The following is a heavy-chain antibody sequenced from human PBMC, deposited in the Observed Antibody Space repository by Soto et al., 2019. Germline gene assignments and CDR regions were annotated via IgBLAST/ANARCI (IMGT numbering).Heavy chain of an antibody. CDR1: GFTFSSYW. Sequence: PGGSLRLSCAASGFTFSSYWMSWVRQAPGKGLEWVANIKQDGSEKYYVDSVKGRFTISRGNAKNSLYLQMNSLRAEDTAVYYCARDLRDSSGWEYSYYGMDVWGQGTTVTVSS. CDR3: ARDLRDSSGWEYSYYGMDV. J-gene: IGHJ6*02. V-gene: IGHV3-7*01. CDR2: IKQDGSEK. D-gene: IGHD6-19*01.